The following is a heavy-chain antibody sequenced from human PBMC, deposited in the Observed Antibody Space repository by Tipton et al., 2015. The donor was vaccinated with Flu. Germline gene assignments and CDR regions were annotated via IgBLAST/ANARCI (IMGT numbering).Heavy chain of an antibody. CDR3: ARGLVGATAIGWFDP. CDR1: GFTFSSYS. D-gene: IGHD1-26*01. V-gene: IGHV3-30*04. CDR2: ISQDGSSE. J-gene: IGHJ5*02. Sequence: SLRLSCAASGFTFSSYSMHWVRQAPGKGLEWVSVISQDGSSEYYTDSVKGRFTISRDNSKDTLYLQIDSLRIEDTAVYYCARGLVGATAIGWFDPWGQGTLVTVSS.